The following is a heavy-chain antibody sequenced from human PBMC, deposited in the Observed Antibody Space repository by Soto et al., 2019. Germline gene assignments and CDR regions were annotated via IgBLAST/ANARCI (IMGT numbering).Heavy chain of an antibody. CDR3: ARSPVEIVATSLYWFDS. CDR2: ISSSGTYI. J-gene: IGHJ5*01. D-gene: IGHD5-12*01. V-gene: IGHV3-21*01. CDR1: GFTFSSYS. Sequence: EVHLVESGGGLVQPGGPLRLSCAASGFTFSSYSMTWVRKAPGKGLEWVSSISSSGTYIFYADSVKGRFTISRDNSKNSLYLQMNSLRVEDTAVYYCARSPVEIVATSLYWFDSWGQGTLVTVSS.